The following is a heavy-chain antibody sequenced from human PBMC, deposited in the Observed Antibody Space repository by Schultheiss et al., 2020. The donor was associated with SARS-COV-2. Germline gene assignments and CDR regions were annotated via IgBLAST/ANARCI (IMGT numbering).Heavy chain of an antibody. CDR2: IYTSGST. V-gene: IGHV4-4*07. CDR1: GGSISSYY. CDR3: AILAGGSGSYFRYNYYDMDV. D-gene: IGHD3-10*01. J-gene: IGHJ6*02. Sequence: SETLSLTCTVSGGSISSYYWSWIRQPAGKGLEWIGRIYTSGSTNYNPSLKSRVTMSVDTSKNQFSLKLSSVTAADTAVYYCAILAGGSGSYFRYNYYDMDVWGQGTTVTVSS.